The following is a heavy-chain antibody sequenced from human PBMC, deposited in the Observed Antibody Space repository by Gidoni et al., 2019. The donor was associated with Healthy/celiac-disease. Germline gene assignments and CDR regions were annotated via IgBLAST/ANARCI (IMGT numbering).Heavy chain of an antibody. Sequence: EVQLLQSRAEVKTPGESLMISCKGSGYSFTSYWIGWVRQMPGKGLEWMGIIYPGDSGTRYSPSFQGKVTISADKSISTAYLQWSSLKASDTAMYYCARRGGYSRYYFDYWDQGTLVTVSS. CDR3: ARRGGYSRYYFDY. CDR1: GYSFTSYW. J-gene: IGHJ4*02. CDR2: IYPGDSGT. V-gene: IGHV5-51*01. D-gene: IGHD5-18*01.